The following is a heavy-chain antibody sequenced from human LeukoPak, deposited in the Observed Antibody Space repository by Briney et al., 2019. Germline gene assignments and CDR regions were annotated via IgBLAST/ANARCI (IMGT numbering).Heavy chain of an antibody. CDR1: GFTFSSYG. J-gene: IGHJ3*02. Sequence: PGRSLRLSCAASGFTFSSYGMHWVRQAPGKGRGWVAIIWYGGSDKYYADSVKGRFTISRDNSKNTLYLQMNSLRAEDTAVYYCAKDRSLVGATSDDAFDIWGQGTMVTVSS. D-gene: IGHD1-26*01. V-gene: IGHV3-30*18. CDR2: IWYGGSDK. CDR3: AKDRSLVGATSDDAFDI.